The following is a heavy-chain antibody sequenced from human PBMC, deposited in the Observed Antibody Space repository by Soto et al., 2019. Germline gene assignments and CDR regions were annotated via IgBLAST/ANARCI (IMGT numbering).Heavy chain of an antibody. CDR3: TRALPVTGYWYSDL. J-gene: IGHJ2*01. V-gene: IGHV4-59*02. CDR1: GASVSTGY. CDR2: MYFGGSF. Sequence: PSETLSLTCTVSGASVSTGYWSWIRQPPGKGLEWIGFMYFGGSFNYNPSLTSRVTISVETSKNQFSMKMTSVTAEDTAVYYCTRALPVTGYWYSDLWGRGTLVTVSS. D-gene: IGHD3-9*01.